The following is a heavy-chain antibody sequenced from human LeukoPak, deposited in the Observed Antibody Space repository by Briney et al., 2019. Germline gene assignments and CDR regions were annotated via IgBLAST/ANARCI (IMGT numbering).Heavy chain of an antibody. J-gene: IGHJ4*02. CDR3: ARVYYDSSGYYYLDY. V-gene: IGHV1-69*04. D-gene: IGHD3-22*01. CDR1: GGTFSSYA. Sequence: GSSVKVSCKASGGTFSSYAISWVRQAPGQGLEWMGRIIPILGIANYAQKFQGRVTITADKSTSTAYMELSSLRSEDTAVYYCARVYYDSSGYYYLDYWGQGTLVTVSS. CDR2: IIPILGIA.